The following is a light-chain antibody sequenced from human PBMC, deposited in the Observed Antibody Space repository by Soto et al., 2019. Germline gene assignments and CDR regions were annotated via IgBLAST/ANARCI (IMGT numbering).Light chain of an antibody. CDR3: CSYGGNYVV. J-gene: IGLJ3*02. CDR1: SSDIGAYNY. V-gene: IGLV2-11*01. CDR2: DVT. Sequence: QSALTQPRSVSGSPGQSVTISCTGTSSDIGAYNYVSWYQQHPGEAPKLMIYDVTRRPSGVPDRFSGSKSGNTASLTISGPQPEDEADYYCCSYGGNYVVFGGGTKLTVL.